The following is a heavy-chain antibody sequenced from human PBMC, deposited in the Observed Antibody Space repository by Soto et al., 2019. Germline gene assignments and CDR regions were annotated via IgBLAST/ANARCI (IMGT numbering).Heavy chain of an antibody. D-gene: IGHD1-7*01. Sequence: GASVKVSCKASGYTFTSYGISWVRQAPGQGLEWMGWISAYNGNTNYAQKLQGRVTMTTDTSTSTAYMELSSLRSEDTAVYYCARAARITGTLHPIGYWGQGTLVTVSS. CDR1: GYTFTSYG. J-gene: IGHJ4*02. CDR2: ISAYNGNT. CDR3: ARAARITGTLHPIGY. V-gene: IGHV1-18*04.